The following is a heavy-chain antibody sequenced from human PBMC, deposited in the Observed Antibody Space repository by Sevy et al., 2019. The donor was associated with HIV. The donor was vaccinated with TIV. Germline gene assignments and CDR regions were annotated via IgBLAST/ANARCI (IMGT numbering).Heavy chain of an antibody. CDR3: AKDLYYDNSLFDY. CDR2: IRGSGGSS. J-gene: IGHJ4*02. V-gene: IGHV3-23*01. Sequence: GGSLRLSCVASEFRLSNYAMNCVRQAPGKGLEWVSGIRGSGGSSYYEDSVKGRFTISSDNFKNKLYLQMNSLRAEDTAMYYCAKDLYYDNSLFDYWGQGILVTVSS. D-gene: IGHD3-22*01. CDR1: EFRLSNYA.